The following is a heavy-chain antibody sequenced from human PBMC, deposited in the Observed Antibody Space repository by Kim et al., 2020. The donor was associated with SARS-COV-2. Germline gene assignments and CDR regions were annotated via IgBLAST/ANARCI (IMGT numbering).Heavy chain of an antibody. D-gene: IGHD5-12*01. CDR3: ARGWLQLNYFDY. Sequence: YNPSLKSRVTISVDTSKNQFSLKLSSVTAADTAVYYCARGWLQLNYFDYWGQGTLVTVSS. V-gene: IGHV4-59*09. J-gene: IGHJ4*02.